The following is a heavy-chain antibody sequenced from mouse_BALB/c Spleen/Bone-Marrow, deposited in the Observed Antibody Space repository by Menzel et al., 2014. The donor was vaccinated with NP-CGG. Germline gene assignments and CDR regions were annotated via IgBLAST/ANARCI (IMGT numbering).Heavy chain of an antibody. J-gene: IGHJ3*01. Sequence: EVQVVESGGGLVQPGGSLKLSCVASGFTFSNYGMTWVRQSPEEGLEWVAAIRLKSNNYATHYAGSVKGRFTITREDTRSRVSQQMTNLRAEDTSIYYGASGFAYWGQGTLVTVSA. CDR2: IRLKSNNYAT. V-gene: IGHV6-6*02. CDR3: ASGFAY. CDR1: GFTFSNYG.